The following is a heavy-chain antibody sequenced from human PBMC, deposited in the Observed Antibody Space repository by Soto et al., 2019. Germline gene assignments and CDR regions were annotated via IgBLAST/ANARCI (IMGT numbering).Heavy chain of an antibody. V-gene: IGHV1-2*02. CDR1: GYTFTGYY. D-gene: IGHD2-15*01. Sequence: QVQLVQSGADVKTPGASVRVSCKASGYTFTGYYVQWVREAPGQGLEWMGLNNPETGATSYAQKFEVRVTLSMDTSIHTAYLEMSSLLSDDAAVYFCARVLYHVISDGLDGWVQRTTVIDSS. J-gene: IGHJ6*01. CDR2: NNPETGAT. CDR3: ARVLYHVISDGLDG.